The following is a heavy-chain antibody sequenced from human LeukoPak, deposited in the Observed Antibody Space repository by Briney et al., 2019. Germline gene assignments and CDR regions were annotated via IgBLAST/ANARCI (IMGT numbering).Heavy chain of an antibody. CDR1: GGSISSSSYY. J-gene: IGHJ4*02. CDR3: FNGAMVRGGPIDY. Sequence: PSETLSLTCTVSGGSISSSSYYWGWIRQPPGKGLEWIGSIYYSGSTYYNPSLKSRVTISVDTSKNQFSLKLSSVTAADTAVYYCFNGAMVRGGPIDYWGQGTLVTVSS. CDR2: IYYSGST. V-gene: IGHV4-39*01. D-gene: IGHD3-10*01.